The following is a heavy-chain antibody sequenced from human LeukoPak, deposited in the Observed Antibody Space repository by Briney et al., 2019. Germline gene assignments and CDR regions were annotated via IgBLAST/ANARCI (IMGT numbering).Heavy chain of an antibody. V-gene: IGHV1-2*04. D-gene: IGHD2-21*02. CDR3: ARGGSLVVVTAPSDY. Sequence: ASVKVSCKASGYTFTGYYMHWVRQAPGQGLEWMGWIDPNSGGTNYAQKFQGWVTMTRDTSISTAYMELSRLRSDGTAVYYCARGGSLVVVTAPSDYWGQGTLVTVSS. CDR2: IDPNSGGT. CDR1: GYTFTGYY. J-gene: IGHJ4*02.